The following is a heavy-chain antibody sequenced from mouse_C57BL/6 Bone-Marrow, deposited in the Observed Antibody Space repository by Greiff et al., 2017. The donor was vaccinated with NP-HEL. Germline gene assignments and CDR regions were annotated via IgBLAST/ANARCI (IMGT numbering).Heavy chain of an antibody. CDR2: IHPNSGST. CDR1: GYTFTSYW. Sequence: QPGAELVKPGASVKLSCKASGYTFTSYWMHWVKQRPGQGLEWIGMIHPNSGSTNYNEKFKSKATLTVDKSSSTAYMQLSSLTSEDSAVYYCARIYYGYRYYAMDYWGQGTSVTVSS. D-gene: IGHD2-2*01. V-gene: IGHV1-64*01. J-gene: IGHJ4*01. CDR3: ARIYYGYRYYAMDY.